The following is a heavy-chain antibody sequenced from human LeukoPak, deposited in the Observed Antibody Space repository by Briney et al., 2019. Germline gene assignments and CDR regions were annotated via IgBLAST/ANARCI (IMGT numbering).Heavy chain of an antibody. CDR3: ARGQPQRYNSGWYVNWFDP. Sequence: SETLSLTCTVSGASISSYFYWSWIRRPPGKGLEWIGYIYYSGTTKYNPSLRSRVTISIDTTKNHFSLKVNSVTAADTAVYYCARGQPQRYNSGWYVNWFDPWGQGTLVSVSS. CDR1: GASISSYFY. J-gene: IGHJ5*02. V-gene: IGHV4-59*01. D-gene: IGHD6-19*01. CDR2: IYYSGTT.